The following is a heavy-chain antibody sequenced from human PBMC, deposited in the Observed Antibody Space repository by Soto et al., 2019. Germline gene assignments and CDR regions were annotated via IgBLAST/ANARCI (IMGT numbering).Heavy chain of an antibody. V-gene: IGHV1-18*04. CDR1: GYPFMSFG. CDR3: ARGYGQWGGQDDS. J-gene: IGHJ4*02. Sequence: QVQLVQSGTEMRKPGASVRVSCQASGYPFMSFGISWVRQAPGRGLEWMGWISGYSGTTNYAQKLQGRVTMTPDTSTDTGYMELRSLRSDETASYYCARGYGQWGGQDDSWGQGTLVSVSS. D-gene: IGHD6-19*01. CDR2: ISGYSGTT.